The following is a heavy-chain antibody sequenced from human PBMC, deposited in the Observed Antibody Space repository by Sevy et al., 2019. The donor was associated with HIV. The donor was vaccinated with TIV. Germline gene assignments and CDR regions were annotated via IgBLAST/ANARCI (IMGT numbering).Heavy chain of an antibody. CDR1: GFTFSSFS. J-gene: IGHJ1*01. Sequence: GGSLRLSCAASGFTFSSFSMHWVRQAPGKGLEWVATISYDGSNKYYADSVKGRFTISRDNSKNSLYLQMNSLRAEDTAVYCYALERLFSNVAEYFQNWGQGTLVTVSS. D-gene: IGHD1-1*01. CDR3: ALERLFSNVAEYFQN. V-gene: IGHV3-30-3*01. CDR2: ISYDGSNK.